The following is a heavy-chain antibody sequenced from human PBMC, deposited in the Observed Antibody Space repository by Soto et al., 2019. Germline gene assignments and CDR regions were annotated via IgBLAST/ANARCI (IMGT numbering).Heavy chain of an antibody. Sequence: GGSLRLSCAASGFTFSSFGMHWVRQAPGKGLEWVANIKQDGSEKYYVDSVKGRFTISRDNAKNSLYLQMNSLRAEDTAVYYCAREEDSTPAVSYGMDVWGQGTTVTV. D-gene: IGHD2-2*01. CDR3: AREEDSTPAVSYGMDV. V-gene: IGHV3-7*01. CDR1: GFTFSSFG. J-gene: IGHJ6*02. CDR2: IKQDGSEK.